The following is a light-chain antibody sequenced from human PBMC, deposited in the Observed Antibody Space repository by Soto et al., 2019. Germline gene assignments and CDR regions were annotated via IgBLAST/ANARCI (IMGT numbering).Light chain of an antibody. V-gene: IGLV2-11*01. J-gene: IGLJ2*01. CDR2: DVS. CDR1: SSDVGGYNY. CDR3: CSYAGSYILV. Sequence: QSALTQPRSVSGSPGQSVTISCTGTSSDVGGYNYVSWYQQNPDKAPKVMIYDVSKRPSGVPDRFSGSKSGNTASLTISGLQAEDEADYYCCSYAGSYILVFGGGTKLTVL.